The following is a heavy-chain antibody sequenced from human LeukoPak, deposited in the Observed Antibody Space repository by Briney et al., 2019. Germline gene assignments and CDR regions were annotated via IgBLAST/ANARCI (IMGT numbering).Heavy chain of an antibody. J-gene: IGHJ4*02. CDR1: GFTFSSYA. V-gene: IGHV3-23*01. D-gene: IGHD2-21*02. CDR3: AKVPLVTAFKYFDY. Sequence: PGGSLRLSCAASGFTFSSYAMSWVRQAPGKGLEWVSGISSSGGSTYYADSGKGRFTISRDNSKNTLYLQMNSLRAEDTAVYYCAKVPLVTAFKYFDYWGQGTLVTVSS. CDR2: ISSSGGST.